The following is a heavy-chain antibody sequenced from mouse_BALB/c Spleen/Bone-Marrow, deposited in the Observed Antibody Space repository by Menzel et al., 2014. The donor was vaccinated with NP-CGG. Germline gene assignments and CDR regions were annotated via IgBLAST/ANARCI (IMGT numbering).Heavy chain of an antibody. D-gene: IGHD2-3*01. CDR2: ITSVGVYT. V-gene: IGHV5-6-4*01. CDR1: GFTFSSYT. CDR3: TRDLYDGYSYYAMDY. J-gene: IGHJ4*01. Sequence: EVQVVESGGGLVKPGGSLKLSCAASGFTFSSYTMSWVRQTPEKRLEWVATITSVGVYTYYPDSVKGRFTISRGNAKNTLYLQMISLKSEDTAMYYCTRDLYDGYSYYAMDYWGQGTSVTVSS.